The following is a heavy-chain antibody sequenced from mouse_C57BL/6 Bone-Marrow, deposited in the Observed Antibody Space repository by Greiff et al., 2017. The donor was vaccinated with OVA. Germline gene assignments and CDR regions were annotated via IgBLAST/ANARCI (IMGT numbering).Heavy chain of an antibody. D-gene: IGHD1-1*01. V-gene: IGHV1-63*01. Sequence: SGAELVRPGTSVKMSCKASGSTFTNYWIGWAKQRPGHGLEWIGDIYPGGGYTNYNEKFKGKATRTADKSSSTAYMQFSSLTSEDSAIYYCARSNYGRRFDYWGQGTTLTVSS. CDR2: IYPGGGYT. CDR3: ARSNYGRRFDY. J-gene: IGHJ2*01. CDR1: GSTFTNYW.